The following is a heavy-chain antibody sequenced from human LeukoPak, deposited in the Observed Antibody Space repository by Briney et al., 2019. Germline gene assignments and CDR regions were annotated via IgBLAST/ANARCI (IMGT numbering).Heavy chain of an antibody. J-gene: IGHJ4*02. V-gene: IGHV3-48*03. CDR2: ISSSGSTI. Sequence: GGSLRLSCAASGFTFSSYEMNWVRQAPGKGLEWVSYISSSGSTIYYADSVKGRFTISRDNAKNSLYLQMNSLRAEDTAVYYCVEMATYSPEDYWGQGTLVTVSS. CDR1: GFTFSSYE. D-gene: IGHD5-24*01. CDR3: VEMATYSPEDY.